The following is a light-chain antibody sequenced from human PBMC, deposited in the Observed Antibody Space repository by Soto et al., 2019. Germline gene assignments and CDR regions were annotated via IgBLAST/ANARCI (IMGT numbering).Light chain of an antibody. CDR1: KSISSY. Sequence: DIQMTQSPSSLSASVGDRVTITCRASKSISSYLNWYQQKPGKAPKLLIYAASSLQSGVPSRFGGSGSGTDFTLTISSLQPEDFATYYCQQSYSTPLTFGGGTKVDIK. J-gene: IGKJ4*01. CDR3: QQSYSTPLT. CDR2: AAS. V-gene: IGKV1-39*01.